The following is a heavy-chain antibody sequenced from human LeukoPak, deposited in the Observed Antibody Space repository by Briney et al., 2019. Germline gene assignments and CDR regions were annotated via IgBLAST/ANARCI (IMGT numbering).Heavy chain of an antibody. J-gene: IGHJ3*02. V-gene: IGHV1-69*13. CDR3: ARVRTRILHNGDAFDI. CDR1: GGTFSSYA. CDR2: IIPIFGTA. Sequence: SVKVSCKASGGTFSSYAISWVRQAPGQGLEWMGGIIPIFGTANYAQKFQGRVTITADESTSTAYMELSSLRSEDTAVYYCARVRTRILHNGDAFDIWGQGTMVTVPS. D-gene: IGHD2-15*01.